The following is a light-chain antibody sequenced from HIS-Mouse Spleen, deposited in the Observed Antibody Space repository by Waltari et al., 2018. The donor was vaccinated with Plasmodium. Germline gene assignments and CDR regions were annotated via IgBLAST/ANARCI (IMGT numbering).Light chain of an antibody. Sequence: QSALTQPRSVSGSPGQSVTISCTGTRSDVCAYNSVSWYQQPPGKAPKLMIYDVSKRPSGFPDRFSGSKSGNTASLTISGLQAEDEADYYCCSYAGSYTYVFGTGTKVTVL. CDR3: CSYAGSYTYV. V-gene: IGLV2-11*01. J-gene: IGLJ1*01. CDR1: RSDVCAYNS. CDR2: DVS.